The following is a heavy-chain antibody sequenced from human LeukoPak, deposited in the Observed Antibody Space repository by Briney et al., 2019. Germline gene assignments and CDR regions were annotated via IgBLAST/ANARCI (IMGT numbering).Heavy chain of an antibody. Sequence: TSETLSLTCAVYGGSFSGYYWSWIRQPPGKGLEWIGEINHSGSTNYNPSLKSRVTISVDTSKNQFSLKLSSVTAADTAVYYCVRGRYCSSTSCYTHYYGMDVWGQGATVTVSS. V-gene: IGHV4-34*01. CDR1: GGSFSGYY. D-gene: IGHD2-2*02. J-gene: IGHJ6*02. CDR3: VRGRYCSSTSCYTHYYGMDV. CDR2: INHSGST.